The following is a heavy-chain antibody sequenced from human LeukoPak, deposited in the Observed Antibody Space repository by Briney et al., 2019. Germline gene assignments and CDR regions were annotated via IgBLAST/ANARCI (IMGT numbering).Heavy chain of an antibody. CDR1: VFTFSSYY. J-gene: IGHJ6*02. V-gene: IGHV3-13*01. Sequence: SGGSLRLSCAASVFTFSSYYMQWVRQVIGKGLEWVSAIGIAGDTHYSGSVKGRFTISRENAKNSLYLQMNSLRAGDTAVYYCARDPSGRGMDVWGQGTTVTVSS. CDR3: ARDPSGRGMDV. CDR2: IGIAGDT. D-gene: IGHD6-19*01.